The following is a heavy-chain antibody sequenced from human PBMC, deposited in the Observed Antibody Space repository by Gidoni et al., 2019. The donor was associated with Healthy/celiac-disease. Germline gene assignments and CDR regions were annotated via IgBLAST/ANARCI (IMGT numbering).Heavy chain of an antibody. CDR2: RVPIVGTA. Sequence: QVHLVQSGAVVKKPGCPVKVCCTDTGGTLTSYAISWLRQAPGQGLEWMGGRVPIVGTANYAQKFQGRVTITADESTSTDYMELSSLRSEDTAVYYWARGRASLVGATRLVVEGWFDPWGQGTLVTVSS. V-gene: IGHV1-69*01. J-gene: IGHJ5*02. CDR1: GGTLTSYA. CDR3: ARGRASLVGATRLVVEGWFDP. D-gene: IGHD1-26*01.